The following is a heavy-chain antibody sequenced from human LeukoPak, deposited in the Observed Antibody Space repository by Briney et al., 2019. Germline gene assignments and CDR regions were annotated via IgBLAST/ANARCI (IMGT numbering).Heavy chain of an antibody. D-gene: IGHD3/OR15-3a*01. CDR1: GFTFSSYG. CDR2: ISYDGSNK. CDR3: ARDRADWDLDY. V-gene: IGHV3-30*03. Sequence: GGSLRLSCAASGFTFSSYGMHWVRQAPGKGLEWVAVISYDGSNKYYADSVKGRFTISRDNSKNTLYVQMNSLRTEDTAVYYCARDRADWDLDYWGQGTLVTVSS. J-gene: IGHJ4*02.